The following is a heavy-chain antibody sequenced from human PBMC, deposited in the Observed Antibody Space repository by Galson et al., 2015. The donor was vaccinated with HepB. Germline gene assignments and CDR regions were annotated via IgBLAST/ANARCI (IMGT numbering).Heavy chain of an antibody. CDR2: ISSSGSTI. CDR3: ARTTLGWFDP. J-gene: IGHJ5*02. Sequence: SLRLSCAASRFTFSDYYMSWIRRAPGKGLEWVSYISSSGSTIYHADSVKGRFTISRDNAKNSLFLQMSSLRAEDTAVYYCARTTLGWFDPWGQGTLVTVSS. V-gene: IGHV3-11*01. D-gene: IGHD1-1*01. CDR1: RFTFSDYY.